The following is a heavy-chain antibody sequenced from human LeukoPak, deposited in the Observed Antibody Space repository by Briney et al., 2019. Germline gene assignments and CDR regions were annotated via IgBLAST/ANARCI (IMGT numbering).Heavy chain of an antibody. J-gene: IGHJ4*02. V-gene: IGHV4-34*01. CDR3: ARLDLRSYFDY. CDR2: IYYSGST. Sequence: KASETLSLTCAVYGGSFSGYYWSWIRQPPGKGLEWIGSIYYSGSTYYNPSLKSRVTISVDTSKNQFSLKLSSVTAADTAVYYCARLDLRSYFDYWGQGTLVTVSS. D-gene: IGHD3-16*01. CDR1: GGSFSGYY.